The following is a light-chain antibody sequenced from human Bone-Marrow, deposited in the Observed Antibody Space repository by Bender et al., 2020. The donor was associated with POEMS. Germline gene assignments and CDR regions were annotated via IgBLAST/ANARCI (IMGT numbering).Light chain of an antibody. CDR1: SSDVGRYNL. V-gene: IGLV2-23*01. CDR3: CSYAGSTTWV. J-gene: IGLJ3*02. CDR2: EGS. Sequence: QSALTQPAPVSGSPGQSITVSCTGTSSDVGRYNLVSWYQQHPDKAPKLMLYEGSRRPTGVSDRFSGSKSGNTASLTISGLQAEDEADYYCCSYAGSTTWVFGGGTKVTVL.